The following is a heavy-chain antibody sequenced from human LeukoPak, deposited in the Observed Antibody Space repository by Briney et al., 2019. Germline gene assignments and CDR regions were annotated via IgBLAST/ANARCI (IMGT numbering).Heavy chain of an antibody. CDR3: AKDRLVVVIRALRYYYYGMDV. V-gene: IGHV3-30*18. J-gene: IGHJ6*02. CDR2: ISYDGSNK. CDR1: GFTFSSYG. D-gene: IGHD3-22*01. Sequence: PGGSLRLSCAASGFTFSSYGMHWVRQAPGEGLEWVAVISYDGSNKYYADSVKGRFTISRDNSKNTLYLQMNSLRAEDTAVYYCAKDRLVVVIRALRYYYYGMDVWGQGTTVTVSS.